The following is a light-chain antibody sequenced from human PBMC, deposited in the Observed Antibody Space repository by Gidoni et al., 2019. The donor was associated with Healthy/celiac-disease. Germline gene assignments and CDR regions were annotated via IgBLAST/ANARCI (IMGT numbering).Light chain of an antibody. CDR1: QSVSSSY. CDR3: QQYGSSPRT. CDR2: GAS. Sequence: IVLTQSPGTLSLSPGERATLSCRASQSVSSSYLAWYQQKPGQAPRLLIYGASSRATGIPDRFSGSGSGTDFTLIISRLEPEDFAVYYCQQYGSSPRTFGQGTKLEIQ. V-gene: IGKV3-20*01. J-gene: IGKJ2*01.